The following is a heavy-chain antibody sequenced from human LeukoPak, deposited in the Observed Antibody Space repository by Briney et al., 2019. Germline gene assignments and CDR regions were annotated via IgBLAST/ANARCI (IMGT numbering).Heavy chain of an antibody. Sequence: SETLSLTCTVSGDSISSYYWSWIRQPAGKGPEWIGRIYISGSTNYNPSLKSRITMSVDTSKNQFSLKLSSVTAADTAVYYCARDLTVTNWFDPWGQGTLVTVSS. V-gene: IGHV4-4*07. CDR2: IYISGST. CDR1: GDSISSYY. D-gene: IGHD4-11*01. J-gene: IGHJ5*02. CDR3: ARDLTVTNWFDP.